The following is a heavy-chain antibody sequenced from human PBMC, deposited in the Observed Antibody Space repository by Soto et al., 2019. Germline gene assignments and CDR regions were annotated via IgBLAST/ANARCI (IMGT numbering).Heavy chain of an antibody. V-gene: IGHV4-30-4*01. D-gene: IGHD3-22*01. CDR1: GGSISSGDYY. Sequence: QVQLQESGPGLVKPSQTLSLTCTVSGGSISSGDYYWSWIRQPPGKGLEWIGYIYYSGSSYYNPSLKSRVTISVEASKNQFSLKLSSVTAAYTAVYYCARDYYDSSGQYYYYYGMDVWGQGTTVTVSS. J-gene: IGHJ6*02. CDR3: ARDYYDSSGQYYYYYGMDV. CDR2: IYYSGSS.